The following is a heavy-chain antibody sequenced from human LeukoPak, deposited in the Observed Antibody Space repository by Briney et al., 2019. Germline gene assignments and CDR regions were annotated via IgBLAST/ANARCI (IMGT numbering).Heavy chain of an antibody. CDR2: ICAYNGNT. Sequence: GASVKVSCKASGYTFTSYGIRWVRQAPGQGLEWMGWICAYNGNTNYAQKLQGRVTMTTVTSTSTAYMELRSLRSDDTAVYYCARDLAYYHGSGENFDYWGQGTLVTVSS. J-gene: IGHJ4*02. CDR1: GYTFTSYG. V-gene: IGHV1-18*01. CDR3: ARDLAYYHGSGENFDY. D-gene: IGHD3-10*01.